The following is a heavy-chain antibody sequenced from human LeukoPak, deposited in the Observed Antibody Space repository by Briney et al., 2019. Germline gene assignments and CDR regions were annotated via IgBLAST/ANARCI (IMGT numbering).Heavy chain of an antibody. Sequence: SETLSLTCAVYGGSFSGYYWSWIRQPPGKGLEWIGEINHSGNTNYNPSLKSRVTISVDTSKNQFSLKLSSVTAADTAVYYCARARSGYGFDPWAREPWSPSPQ. D-gene: IGHD5-12*01. V-gene: IGHV4-34*01. CDR3: ARARSGYGFDP. J-gene: IGHJ5*02. CDR2: INHSGNT. CDR1: GGSFSGYY.